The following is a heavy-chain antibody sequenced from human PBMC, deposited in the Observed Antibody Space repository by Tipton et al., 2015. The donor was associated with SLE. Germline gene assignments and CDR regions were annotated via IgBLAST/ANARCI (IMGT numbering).Heavy chain of an antibody. CDR3: AREGLHRVASIAALGFDY. J-gene: IGHJ4*02. CDR1: GGSISGSY. CDR2: IRDSGDS. D-gene: IGHD6-6*01. V-gene: IGHV4-59*01. Sequence: TLSLTCTVSGGSISGSYWSWIRQPPGKPLEWIAYIRDSGDSDYNPSLKSRVSVSMDTSKSQFSLSLTSVTAADSAVYYCAREGLHRVASIAALGFDYWGQGTLVTVSS.